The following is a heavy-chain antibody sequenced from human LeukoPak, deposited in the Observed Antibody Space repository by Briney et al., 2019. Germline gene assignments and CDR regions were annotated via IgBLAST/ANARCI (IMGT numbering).Heavy chain of an antibody. Sequence: ASVKVSCKVSGFTLADLSMHGVRRAPRKGGVCGGGFDRKNGDTIYAQRFRGRVTLTEDTSTGTAYMERSSLSADDTAVYYCATGVYCATTTCPGYQHYYYFMDVWGKGTTVTVSS. D-gene: IGHD2-21*01. CDR1: GFTLADLS. J-gene: IGHJ6*03. CDR3: ATGVYCATTTCPGYQHYYYFMDV. V-gene: IGHV1-24*01. CDR2: FDRKNGDT.